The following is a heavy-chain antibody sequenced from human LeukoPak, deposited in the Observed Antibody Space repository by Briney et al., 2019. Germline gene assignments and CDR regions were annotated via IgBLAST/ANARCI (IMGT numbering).Heavy chain of an antibody. V-gene: IGHV3-74*01. CDR1: GFTFSSYE. J-gene: IGHJ6*03. CDR2: INSDGIRT. D-gene: IGHD3-22*01. Sequence: PGGSLRLSCAASGFTFSSYEMNWVRQAPGKGRLWVARINSDGIRTSHADCVQRRFTIPRDKANTTLYLQMNSPRVEDTAVYYCARGGSGSGYHYYYYYMDVWGKGTTVTISS. CDR3: ARGGSGSGYHYYYYYMDV.